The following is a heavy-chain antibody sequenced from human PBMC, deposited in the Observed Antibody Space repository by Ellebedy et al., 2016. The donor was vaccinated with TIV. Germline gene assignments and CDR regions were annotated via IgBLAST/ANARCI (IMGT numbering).Heavy chain of an antibody. D-gene: IGHD2-8*02. CDR1: GFTFSTYV. V-gene: IGHV3-23*01. Sequence: GESLKISCAASGFTFSTYVMNWVRQAPGKGLEWVSSISGRGDSTYYADSVKGRFTISRDTSKNTVYLQMITLRAEDTALYYCARGNSPMAAPGGHWFDPWGQGTLVTVSS. CDR3: ARGNSPMAAPGGHWFDP. CDR2: ISGRGDST. J-gene: IGHJ5*02.